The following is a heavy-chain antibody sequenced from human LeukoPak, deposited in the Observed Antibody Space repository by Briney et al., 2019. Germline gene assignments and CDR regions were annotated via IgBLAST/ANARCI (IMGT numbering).Heavy chain of an antibody. CDR3: ARDMWELGDSWFDP. J-gene: IGHJ5*02. Sequence: SETLSLTCAVYGGSFSGYYWSWIRQPPGKGLEWIGEINHSGSTNYNPSLKSRVTISVDTSKNQFSLKLSSMTAADTAVYYCARDMWELGDSWFDPWGQGTLVTVSS. CDR2: INHSGST. V-gene: IGHV4-34*01. D-gene: IGHD1-26*01. CDR1: GGSFSGYY.